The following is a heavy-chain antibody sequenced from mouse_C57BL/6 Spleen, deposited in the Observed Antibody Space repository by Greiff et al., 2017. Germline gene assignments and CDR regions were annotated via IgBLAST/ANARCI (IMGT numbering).Heavy chain of an antibody. D-gene: IGHD4-1*01. CDR1: GFTFTSYW. J-gene: IGHJ2*01. CDR2: IDPSDSDT. Sequence: QVQLQQPGAELVRPGSSVKLSCTASGFTFTSYWMHWVKQRPIQGLEWIGNIDPSDSDTHYNQKFKDKATLTVDKSSSAAYMQLRGLTAEDSAVYYCASDWDSDEWGQGTTLT. V-gene: IGHV1-52*01. CDR3: ASDWDSDE.